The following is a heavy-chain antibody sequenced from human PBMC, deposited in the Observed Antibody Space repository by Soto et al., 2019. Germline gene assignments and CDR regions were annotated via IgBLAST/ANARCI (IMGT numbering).Heavy chain of an antibody. CDR3: AKDRCASSGCRLQY. J-gene: IGHJ4*02. Sequence: PGGSLRLSCAASGFTFSSYGMHWVRQAPGKGLEWVEVISYDERKKNNADSVKGRFTISRDNSKNTLYLQMKSLRAEDTAVYYCAKDRCASSGCRLQYWGQGTLVTVSS. D-gene: IGHD6-19*01. CDR1: GFTFSSYG. V-gene: IGHV3-30*18. CDR2: ISYDERKK.